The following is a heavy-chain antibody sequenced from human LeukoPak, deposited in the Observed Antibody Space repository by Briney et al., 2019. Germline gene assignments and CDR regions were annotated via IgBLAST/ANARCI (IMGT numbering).Heavy chain of an antibody. V-gene: IGHV4-4*02. CDR3: ARVVGESWTFYMDV. D-gene: IGHD3-16*01. CDR2: LIRSGST. CDR1: GGSLSGGSGNSPSR. J-gene: IGHJ6*03. Sequence: PSETLSLTCSVSGGSLSGGSGNSPSRWSWVRQPPGQGLEWIGQLIRSGSTTYNPSLESRVTMSLDMSTNEFFLRLTSVTAADTATYYCARVVGESWTFYMDVWGKGTTVTVSS.